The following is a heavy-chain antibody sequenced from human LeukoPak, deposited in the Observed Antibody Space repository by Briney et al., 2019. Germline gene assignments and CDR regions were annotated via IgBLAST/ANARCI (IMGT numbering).Heavy chain of an antibody. CDR3: ARGRRKAVVVPAAIGSDYYYYGMDV. CDR2: IIPILGIA. D-gene: IGHD2-2*01. CDR1: GGTFSNYA. J-gene: IGHJ6*02. Sequence: ASVKVSCKASGGTFSNYAISWVRQAPGQGLEWMGRIIPILGIANYAQKFQGRVTITADKSTSTAYMELSSLRSEDTAVYYCARGRRKAVVVPAAIGSDYYYYGMDVWGQGTTVTVSS. V-gene: IGHV1-69*04.